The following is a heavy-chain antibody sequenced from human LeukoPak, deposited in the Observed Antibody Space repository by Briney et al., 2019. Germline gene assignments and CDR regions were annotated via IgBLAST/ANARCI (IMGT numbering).Heavy chain of an antibody. Sequence: GGSLRLSCEASGFTFSHYAMNWVRQAPGKGLECVSAVSGYSDRTYYADSVKGRFTISRDNSHDTLSLQMNSLRDEDTAVYYCAKGHGDYIPAEYIQHWGQGTLVTVFS. CDR3: AKGHGDYIPAEYIQH. J-gene: IGHJ1*01. CDR1: GFTFSHYA. D-gene: IGHD4-17*01. CDR2: VSGYSDRT. V-gene: IGHV3-23*01.